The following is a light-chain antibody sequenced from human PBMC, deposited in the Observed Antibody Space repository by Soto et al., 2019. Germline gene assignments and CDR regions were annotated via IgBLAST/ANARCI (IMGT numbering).Light chain of an antibody. Sequence: DIVMTQSPLSLPVTPGEPASISCRSSQSLLHSNGYNYLDWYLQKPGQSPQLLIYLGSNRASGVPDRFSGSGSGTDGTLKISRVEAEDVVFYYCMQALQTPFTFGPGTKVDIK. CDR1: QSLLHSNGYNY. CDR3: MQALQTPFT. V-gene: IGKV2-28*01. CDR2: LGS. J-gene: IGKJ3*01.